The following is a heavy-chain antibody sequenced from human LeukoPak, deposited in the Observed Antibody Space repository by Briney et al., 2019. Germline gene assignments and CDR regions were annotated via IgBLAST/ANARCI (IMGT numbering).Heavy chain of an antibody. J-gene: IGHJ1*01. CDR1: GGSISSGGYY. CDR3: ASLSIVVASHGYFQH. Sequence: SETLSLTCTVSGGSISSGGYYWRWIRQHPGKGLEWIGYIYYSGSTYYNPSLKSRVTISVDTSKNQFSLKLSSVTAADTAVYYCASLSIVVASHGYFQHWGQGTLVTVSS. CDR2: IYYSGST. D-gene: IGHD3-22*01. V-gene: IGHV4-31*03.